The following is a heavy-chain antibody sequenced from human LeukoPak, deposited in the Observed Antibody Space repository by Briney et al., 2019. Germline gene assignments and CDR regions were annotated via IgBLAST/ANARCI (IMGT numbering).Heavy chain of an antibody. CDR2: IYYSGST. V-gene: IGHV4-39*01. CDR3: ARSSVRLVREAITQNWFDA. J-gene: IGHJ5*02. Sequence: PSETLSLTCTVSGCSISSSSYYWGWIRQPPGKGLEWIGSIYYSGSTYYNPSLKSRVIISVDTSKNQFSLKLSSVTAADTAVYYCARSSVRLVREAITQNWFDAWGQGTLVTVSS. CDR1: GCSISSSSYY. D-gene: IGHD3-10*01.